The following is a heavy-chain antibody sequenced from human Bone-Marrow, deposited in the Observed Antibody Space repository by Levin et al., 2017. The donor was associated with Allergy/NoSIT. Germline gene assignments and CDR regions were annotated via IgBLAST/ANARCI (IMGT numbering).Heavy chain of an antibody. D-gene: IGHD3-16*01. Sequence: GESLKISCQVSGYTLTKLSMHWVRQAPGKGLEWMGGFDPKDDKTIYAQKFQGRVTMTEDTSTDTAYMELSSLRSEDTAVYYCATEVGLGGWFDPWGQGTLVIVSS. CDR2: FDPKDDKT. V-gene: IGHV1-24*01. CDR1: GYTLTKLS. J-gene: IGHJ5*02. CDR3: ATEVGLGGWFDP.